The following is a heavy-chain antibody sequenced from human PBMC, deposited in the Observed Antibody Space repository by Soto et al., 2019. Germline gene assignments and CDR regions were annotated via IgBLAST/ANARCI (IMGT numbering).Heavy chain of an antibody. D-gene: IGHD5-12*01. Sequence: EVQLVESGGGLVQPGGSLRLSCAASGFTFSSYWMHWVRQAPGKGLVWVSRINSDGSRTDYADSVKGRFTISRDNAKNTLYLEMNSLIAEDTAVYYCARVPTGGYDWNWGQGTLVTVS. J-gene: IGHJ4*02. CDR1: GFTFSSYW. CDR2: INSDGSRT. CDR3: ARVPTGGYDWN. V-gene: IGHV3-74*01.